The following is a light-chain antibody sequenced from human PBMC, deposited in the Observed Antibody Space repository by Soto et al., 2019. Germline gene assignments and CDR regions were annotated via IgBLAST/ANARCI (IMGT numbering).Light chain of an antibody. CDR1: QSVITS. J-gene: IGKJ4*01. V-gene: IGKV3-11*01. Sequence: EIVLTQSPATLSLSPGERATLSCRASQSVITSLAWYQQKSGQAPRLLIYDASNRATGIPARFSGSESGTDFALTISSLVAEDFAVYYCQQRINWPITFGGGNKVEIK. CDR3: QQRINWPIT. CDR2: DAS.